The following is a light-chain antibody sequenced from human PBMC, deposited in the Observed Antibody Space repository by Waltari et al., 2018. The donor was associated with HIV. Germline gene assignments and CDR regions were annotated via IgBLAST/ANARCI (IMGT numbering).Light chain of an antibody. CDR1: QSVGLN. V-gene: IGKV3-15*01. J-gene: IGKJ4*01. Sequence: DIVLTQSPATLSVSPGVRGTLSCRASQSVGLNLAWYQQRPGQPPKLVVYCASTRASDTPTRFSARCSGTEFTLTITSIRSEDFATYFCQQYDVWPLTFGGGT. CDR3: QQYDVWPLT. CDR2: CAS.